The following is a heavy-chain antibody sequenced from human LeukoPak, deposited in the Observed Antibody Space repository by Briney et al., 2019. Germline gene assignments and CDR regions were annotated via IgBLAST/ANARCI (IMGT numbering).Heavy chain of an antibody. CDR2: INPNSGGT. J-gene: IGHJ4*02. D-gene: IGHD3/OR15-3a*01. CDR1: GYTLTELS. CDR3: ARTAGLPDDY. V-gene: IGHV1-2*02. Sequence: ASVKVSCKVSGYTLTELSMHWVRQAPGQGLEWMGWINPNSGGTNYAQKFQGRVTMTRDTSISTAYMELSRLRSDDTAVYYCARTAGLPDDYWGQGTLVTVSS.